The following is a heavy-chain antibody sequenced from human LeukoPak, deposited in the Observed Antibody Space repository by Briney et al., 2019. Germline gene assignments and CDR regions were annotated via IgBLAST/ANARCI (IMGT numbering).Heavy chain of an antibody. J-gene: IGHJ4*02. CDR1: GFTFSSYA. D-gene: IGHD3-10*01. CDR2: ISGSDGST. CDR3: AKDSAKKHDDY. Sequence: GGSLRLSCAASGFTFSSYAMSWVRQAPGKGLEWVSGISGSDGSTNYADSVKGRFTISRENSKNTLDLQMNSLRAEDTAVYYCAKDSAKKHDDYWGQGTLVTVSS. V-gene: IGHV3-23*01.